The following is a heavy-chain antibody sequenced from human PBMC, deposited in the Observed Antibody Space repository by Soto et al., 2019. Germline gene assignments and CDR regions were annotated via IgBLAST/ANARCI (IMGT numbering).Heavy chain of an antibody. D-gene: IGHD3-3*01. V-gene: IGHV2-5*02. CDR3: AHRVLRTVFGLVTTTAIYFDF. Sequence: QITLNESGPTQVKPRQTLTLTCTFSGFSLTTSGVGVGWIRQSPGKAPEWLALIYWDDDKRYSPSLKRRLTINKDTSKNQVVLTLADLDPADTATYYCAHRVLRTVFGLVTTTAIYFDFWGQGTPVAVSS. CDR2: IYWDDDK. CDR1: GFSLTTSGVG. J-gene: IGHJ4*02.